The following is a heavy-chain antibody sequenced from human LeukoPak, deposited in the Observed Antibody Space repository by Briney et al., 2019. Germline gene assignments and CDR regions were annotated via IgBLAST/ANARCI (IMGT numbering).Heavy chain of an antibody. Sequence: PGGSLRLSCAASGFTFDDYAMHWVRQAPGKGLEWVSGISWNSGSIGYADSVKGRFTISRDNAKNSLYLQMNSLRAEDTALCYCAKGGYDSSGYYRRLYYFDYWGQGTLVTVSS. J-gene: IGHJ4*02. CDR1: GFTFDDYA. CDR3: AKGGYDSSGYYRRLYYFDY. D-gene: IGHD3-22*01. V-gene: IGHV3-9*01. CDR2: ISWNSGSI.